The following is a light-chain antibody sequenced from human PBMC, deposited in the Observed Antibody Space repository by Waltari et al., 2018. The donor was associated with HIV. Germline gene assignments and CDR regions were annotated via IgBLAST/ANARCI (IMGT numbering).Light chain of an antibody. CDR2: DVS. V-gene: IGLV2-14*03. CDR3: RSYTTSNIYV. Sequence: QSALTQPPSVSGSPGQSITISCTGPSRDDGGNNFVPWYQHQPGKAPKLMISDVSNRPSGVSNRFSGSKSDNTASLTISGLQAEDEADYYCRSYTTSNIYVFGTGTKVTVL. CDR1: SRDDGGNNF. J-gene: IGLJ1*01.